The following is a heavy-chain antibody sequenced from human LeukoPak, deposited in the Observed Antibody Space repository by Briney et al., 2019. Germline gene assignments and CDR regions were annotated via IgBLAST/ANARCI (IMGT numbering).Heavy chain of an antibody. Sequence: ASVKVSCKASGYTFTSYDINWVRQATGQGREWMGWMNPNSGNTRNTQTFQSRDTMSRITTISIDYMELSDLRPDATAVYYCAREGKFYYDSSGYSFGFDYWGKGTLVTVSS. CDR2: MNPNSGNT. V-gene: IGHV1-8*01. J-gene: IGHJ4*02. CDR3: AREGKFYYDSSGYSFGFDY. D-gene: IGHD3-22*01. CDR1: GYTFTSYD.